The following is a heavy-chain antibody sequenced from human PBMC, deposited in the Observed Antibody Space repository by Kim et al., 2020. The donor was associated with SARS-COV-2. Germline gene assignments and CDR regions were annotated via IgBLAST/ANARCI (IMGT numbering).Heavy chain of an antibody. D-gene: IGHD3-10*01. Sequence: SETLSLTCTVSGGSISSSSYYWGWIRQPPGKGLEWIGSIYYSGSTYYNPSLKSRVTISVDTSKNQFSLKLSSVTAADTAVYYCARSGLTMVRGVIIDYWGQGTLVTVSS. CDR2: IYYSGST. CDR1: GGSISSSSYY. J-gene: IGHJ4*02. V-gene: IGHV4-39*07. CDR3: ARSGLTMVRGVIIDY.